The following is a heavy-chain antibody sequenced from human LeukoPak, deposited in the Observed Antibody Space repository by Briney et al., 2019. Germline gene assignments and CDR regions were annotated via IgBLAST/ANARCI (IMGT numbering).Heavy chain of an antibody. V-gene: IGHV1-8*01. CDR3: ARVPYSHSSGYYVYYFDY. CDR2: MNPNSGNT. Sequence: GASVKVSCKASGYTFTSFNINWVRRATGQGREWMGWMNPNSGNTGYAQKLQGRVTMTRNTSISTAYMELSSLRSEDTAVYYCARVPYSHSSGYYVYYFDYWGQGTLVTVSS. CDR1: GYTFTSFN. J-gene: IGHJ4*02. D-gene: IGHD3-22*01.